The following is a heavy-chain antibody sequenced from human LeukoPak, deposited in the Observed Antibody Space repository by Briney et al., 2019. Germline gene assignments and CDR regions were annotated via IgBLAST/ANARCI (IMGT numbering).Heavy chain of an antibody. J-gene: IGHJ4*02. Sequence: PGGSLRLSCAASGFTFSSYGMSWVRQAPGKGLEWVSAISGSGGSTYYADSVKGRFTISRDNSKNTLYLQMNGLRAEDTAVYYCAKDRQWLVLRLGYWGQGTLVTVSS. CDR2: ISGSGGST. CDR1: GFTFSSYG. CDR3: AKDRQWLVLRLGY. V-gene: IGHV3-23*01. D-gene: IGHD3-16*01.